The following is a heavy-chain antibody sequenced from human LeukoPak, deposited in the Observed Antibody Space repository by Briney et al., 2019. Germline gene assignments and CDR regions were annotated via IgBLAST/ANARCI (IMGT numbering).Heavy chain of an antibody. D-gene: IGHD2-2*01. CDR2: IIPIFGTA. V-gene: IGHV1-69*01. Sequence: GSSVKVSCKASGGTFSSYAISWVRQAPGQGLEWMGGIIPIFGTANYAQKFQGRVTITADESTSTAYMELSSLRSEDTAVYYCAKADVVVVPAATSGLSYNWFDPWGQGTLVTVSS. J-gene: IGHJ5*02. CDR3: AKADVVVVPAATSGLSYNWFDP. CDR1: GGTFSSYA.